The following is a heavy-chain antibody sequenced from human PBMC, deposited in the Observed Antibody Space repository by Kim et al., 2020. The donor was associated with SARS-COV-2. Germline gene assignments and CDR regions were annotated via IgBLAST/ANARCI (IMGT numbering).Heavy chain of an antibody. J-gene: IGHJ4*02. V-gene: IGHV1-3*01. CDR3: ARGRGYDAGLVDY. Sequence: KYSQKFQGRVTITRDTSASTAYMELISLRSEDTALYYCARGRGYDAGLVDYWGQGTLVTVSS. D-gene: IGHD3-3*01.